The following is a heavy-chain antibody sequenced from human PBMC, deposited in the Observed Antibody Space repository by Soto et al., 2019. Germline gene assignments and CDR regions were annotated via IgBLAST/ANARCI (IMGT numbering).Heavy chain of an antibody. CDR1: GGSISSSSYY. CDR2: IYYSGST. D-gene: IGHD3-10*01. J-gene: IGHJ4*02. Sequence: SETLSLTCTVSGGSISSSSYYWGWIRQPPGKGLEWIGSIYYSGSTYYNPSLKSRVTISVDTSKNQFSLKLSSVTAADTAVYYCAVILTYYYGSGSYWPFDYWGQGTLVTVSS. V-gene: IGHV4-39*01. CDR3: AVILTYYYGSGSYWPFDY.